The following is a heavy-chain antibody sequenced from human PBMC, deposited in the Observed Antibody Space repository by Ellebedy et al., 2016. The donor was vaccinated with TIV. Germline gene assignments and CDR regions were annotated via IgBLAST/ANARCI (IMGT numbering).Heavy chain of an antibody. Sequence: GESLKISCAASGFTFSSYAINWVRQAPGKGLEWISAFTTSGGSTYYADSVEDRFTISRDNSKNTLYLQMNSLRAEDTAVYYCAVRSDWDFGCYWGQGTLVTVSS. CDR1: GFTFSSYA. CDR2: FTTSGGST. D-gene: IGHD3-16*01. CDR3: AVRSDWDFGCY. V-gene: IGHV3-23*01. J-gene: IGHJ4*02.